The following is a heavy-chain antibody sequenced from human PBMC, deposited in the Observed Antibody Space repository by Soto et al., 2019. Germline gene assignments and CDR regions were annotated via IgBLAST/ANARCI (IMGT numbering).Heavy chain of an antibody. V-gene: IGHV1-69*02. CDR1: GGTFSSYT. D-gene: IGHD6-13*01. CDR3: ARAGIARGSFGY. J-gene: IGHJ4*02. Sequence: AVKVSCKASGGTFSSYTISWVRQAPGQGLEWMGRIIPILGIANYAQKFQGRVTITADKSTSTAYMELSSLRSEDTAVYYCARAGIARGSFGYWGQGALVTVSS. CDR2: IIPILGIA.